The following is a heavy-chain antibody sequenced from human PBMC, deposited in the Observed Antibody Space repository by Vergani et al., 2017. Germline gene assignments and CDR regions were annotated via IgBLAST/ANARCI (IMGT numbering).Heavy chain of an antibody. CDR2: IYHSGST. Sequence: QVQLQESGPGLVKPSETLSLTCAVSGYSISRGYYWGWFRQPPGKGLEWIGSIYHSGSTYYNPSLKSQVTLAVDTSKNQFSRKLSSVTAADTAVYYCARFRSGYFDYWGQGTLVTVSS. J-gene: IGHJ4*02. V-gene: IGHV4-38-2*01. CDR1: GYSISRGYY. D-gene: IGHD2-15*01. CDR3: ARFRSGYFDY.